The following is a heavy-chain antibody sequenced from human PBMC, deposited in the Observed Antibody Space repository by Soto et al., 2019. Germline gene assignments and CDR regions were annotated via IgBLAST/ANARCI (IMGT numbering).Heavy chain of an antibody. J-gene: IGHJ4*02. D-gene: IGHD7-27*01. CDR3: ARGPRNWGVDY. CDR2: MNPNNGNT. CDR1: AYTFTSYD. Sequence: ASVKVSCKASAYTFTSYDIHWVRQATGQDFEWMGWMNPNNGNTAYAQKFQGRVTMTRDTSKSTAFMELSSLTSEDTAVYYCARGPRNWGVDYWGQGTLVTVSS. V-gene: IGHV1-8*02.